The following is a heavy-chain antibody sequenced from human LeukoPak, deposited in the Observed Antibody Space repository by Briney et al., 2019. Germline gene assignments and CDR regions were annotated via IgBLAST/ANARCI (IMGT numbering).Heavy chain of an antibody. Sequence: SETLSLTCSASGGYLTNYYWGGVRQPPGKGLKYIGYIHSDGTTNHNPSLKSRVTVSLDTSRTHFSLRLSFVTAADTAVYFCARLNYRGGEALHFDYWGQGTLVAVSS. V-gene: IGHV4-4*09. CDR1: GGYLTNYY. CDR2: IHSDGTT. CDR3: ARLNYRGGEALHFDY. J-gene: IGHJ4*02. D-gene: IGHD3-16*01.